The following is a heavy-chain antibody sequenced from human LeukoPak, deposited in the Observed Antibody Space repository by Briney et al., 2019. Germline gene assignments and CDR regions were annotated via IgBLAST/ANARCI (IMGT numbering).Heavy chain of an antibody. CDR2: IYGSGST. D-gene: IGHD2-2*01. J-gene: IGHJ4*02. Sequence: PSQTLSLTCTVSGGSISSGSYYWSWIRQPAGKGLEWIGDIYGSGSTNYNPSLKSRVSMSADTSKNQISLNLKFVTAADTAVCYCARQTMLVGYANGLGFNYWGEGTLVTVSS. CDR1: GGSISSGSYY. V-gene: IGHV4-61*09. CDR3: ARQTMLVGYANGLGFNY.